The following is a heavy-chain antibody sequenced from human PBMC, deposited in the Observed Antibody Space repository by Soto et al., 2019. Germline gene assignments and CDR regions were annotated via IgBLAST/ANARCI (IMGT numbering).Heavy chain of an antibody. Sequence: PGGSLRLSCTASGFTFTNYAMSWARQAPGKGLEWVSTMSGAGVRTYYADPGKGRFTISRDNAKNTRDLQMNSLRAEDTAIYYCAEDHAREQFVRGENWFDSGGQGTLVTVS. V-gene: IGHV3-23*01. CDR2: MSGAGVRT. J-gene: IGHJ5*01. CDR1: GFTFTNYA. CDR3: AEDHAREQFVRGENWFDS. D-gene: IGHD6-6*01.